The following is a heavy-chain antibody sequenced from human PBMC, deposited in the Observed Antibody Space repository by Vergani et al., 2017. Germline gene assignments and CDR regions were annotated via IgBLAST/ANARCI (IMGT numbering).Heavy chain of an antibody. CDR1: GYNFIGYY. CDR2: INPKSGFT. J-gene: IGHJ5*02. V-gene: IGHV1-2*02. D-gene: IGHD3-10*01. Sequence: QVQLVQSGAEVRKPGASVKVSCKASGYNFIGYYIHWVRQAPGQGLEWMGWINPKSGFTKYTQKFQGRVAMTRDTSIRNGYMELSRLRSDATAVYYCASDRGGWFGELIPTTHNWFDPWGQGTLVTVSS. CDR3: ASDRGGWFGELIPTTHNWFDP.